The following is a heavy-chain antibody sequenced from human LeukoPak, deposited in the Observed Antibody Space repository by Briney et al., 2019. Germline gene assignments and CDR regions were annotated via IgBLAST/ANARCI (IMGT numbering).Heavy chain of an antibody. D-gene: IGHD4-17*01. CDR3: ARGTDYGDYSDYFDY. Sequence: ASVKVSCKASGYTFTGYYMHRVRQAPGQGLEWMGWINPNSGGTNYAQKFQGRVTLTRDTSISTAYMELSRLRSDDTAVYYCARGTDYGDYSDYFDYWGQGTLVTVSS. CDR2: INPNSGGT. V-gene: IGHV1-2*02. J-gene: IGHJ4*02. CDR1: GYTFTGYY.